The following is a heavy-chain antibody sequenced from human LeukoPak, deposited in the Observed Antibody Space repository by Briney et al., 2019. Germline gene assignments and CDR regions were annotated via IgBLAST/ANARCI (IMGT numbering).Heavy chain of an antibody. CDR1: GYTFTSYD. J-gene: IGHJ3*02. Sequence: GASVKVSCKASGYTFTSYDINWVRQATGQGLEWMGWMNPNSGNTGCAQKFQGRVTMTRNTSISTAYMELSSLRSEDTAVYYCARGDYYDSSGYYSYAFDIWGQGTMVTVSS. V-gene: IGHV1-8*01. D-gene: IGHD3-22*01. CDR2: MNPNSGNT. CDR3: ARGDYYDSSGYYSYAFDI.